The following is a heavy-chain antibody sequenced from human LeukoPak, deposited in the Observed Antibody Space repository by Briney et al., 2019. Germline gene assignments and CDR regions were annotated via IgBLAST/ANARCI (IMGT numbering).Heavy chain of an antibody. V-gene: IGHV4-39*02. CDR1: GGSISSSSYY. D-gene: IGHD1-1*01. Sequence: PSETLSLTCTVSGGSISSSSYYWGWIRQPPGKGLEWIGSIYYSGSTYYNPSLESRVTISVDTSKNQFSLKVNSVTAADTAVYFCARDGPWKSDCWGQGTLVTVSS. J-gene: IGHJ4*02. CDR3: ARDGPWKSDC. CDR2: IYYSGST.